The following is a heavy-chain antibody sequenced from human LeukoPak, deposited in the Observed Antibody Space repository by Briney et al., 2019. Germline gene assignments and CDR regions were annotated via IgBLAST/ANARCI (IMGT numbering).Heavy chain of an antibody. J-gene: IGHJ5*02. CDR1: GGSISRGSYY. Sequence: KPSQTLSLTCTVSGGSISRGSYYWSWIRQPAGKGLEWIGRIYTSGSTNYNPSLKSRVTISVDTSKNQFSLKLSSVTAADTAVYYCAKTRDGYNSNWFDPWGQGTLVTVSS. V-gene: IGHV4-61*02. D-gene: IGHD5-24*01. CDR3: AKTRDGYNSNWFDP. CDR2: IYTSGST.